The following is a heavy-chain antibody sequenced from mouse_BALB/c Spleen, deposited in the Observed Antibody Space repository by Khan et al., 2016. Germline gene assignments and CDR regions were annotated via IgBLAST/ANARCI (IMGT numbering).Heavy chain of an antibody. D-gene: IGHD1-1*01. CDR2: INTNTGEP. Sequence: QIQLVQSGPELKKPGETVKISCKASGYTFTNYGMHWVKQAPGKGLKWMGWINTNTGEPTYAEEFKGRFAFSLETSASTAYLLINNLKNEDTASYFSAPDYYDSNWFAYWGQGSLSLSLQ. J-gene: IGHJ3*01. V-gene: IGHV9-3*02. CDR1: GYTFTNYG. CDR3: APDYYDSNWFAY.